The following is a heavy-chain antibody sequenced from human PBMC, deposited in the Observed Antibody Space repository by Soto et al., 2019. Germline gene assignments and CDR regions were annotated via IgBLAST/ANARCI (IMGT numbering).Heavy chain of an antibody. D-gene: IGHD3-16*01. CDR3: ARGGYYDNSWGKLSHYGLDV. V-gene: IGHV1-18*01. CDR2: ISPYNDYT. Sequence: QVQLVQSAAEVKKPGASVKVSCKASGYTFIRYGITWVRQAPGQGLEWMGWISPYNDYTIYAQKLQGRVTMTTDTSTXTXYXXLSSLKSEDTAVYYCARGGYYDNSWGKLSHYGLDVWGQGTSVTVSS. J-gene: IGHJ6*02. CDR1: GYTFIRYG.